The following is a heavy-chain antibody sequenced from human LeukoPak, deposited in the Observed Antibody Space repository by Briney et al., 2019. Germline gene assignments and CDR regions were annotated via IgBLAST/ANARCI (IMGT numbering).Heavy chain of an antibody. V-gene: IGHV1-2*06. CDR3: ARGPEKKDYYYYYYMDV. J-gene: IGHJ6*03. Sequence: ASVKVSCKASGYTFTGYYMHWVRQAPGQGLEWMGRINPNSGGTNYAQKFQGRVTMTRDTSISTAYMELGRLRSDDTAVYYCARGPEKKDYYYYYYMDVWGKGTTVTVSS. D-gene: IGHD1-14*01. CDR2: INPNSGGT. CDR1: GYTFTGYY.